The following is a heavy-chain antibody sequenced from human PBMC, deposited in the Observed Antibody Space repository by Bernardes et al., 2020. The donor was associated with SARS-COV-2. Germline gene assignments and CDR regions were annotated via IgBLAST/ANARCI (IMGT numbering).Heavy chain of an antibody. CDR3: ARVPGDITIFGVVISYFDL. J-gene: IGHJ2*01. CDR2: IYYSGST. Sequence: SEPLSLTFTVSGGSISSYYWSWIRQPPGKGLEWIGYIYYSGSTNYNPSLKSRVTISVDTSKNQFSLKLSSVTAADTAVYYCARVPGDITIFGVVISYFDLWGRGTLVTVSS. V-gene: IGHV4-59*01. D-gene: IGHD3-3*01. CDR1: GGSISSYY.